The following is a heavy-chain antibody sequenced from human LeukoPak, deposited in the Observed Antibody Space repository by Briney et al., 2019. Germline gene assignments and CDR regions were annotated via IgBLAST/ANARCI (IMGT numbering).Heavy chain of an antibody. CDR2: ISSSSVSI. CDR1: GFTFSSYG. J-gene: IGHJ3*02. CDR3: AREADHAFDI. Sequence: PGGSLRLSCAASGFTFSSYGMHWVRQAPGKGLEWLSNISSSSVSIFYADSVKGRFTIARDNVRNSLFLQMSSLTVEDTGVYFCAREADHAFDIWGQGTMVTVSS. V-gene: IGHV3-48*01.